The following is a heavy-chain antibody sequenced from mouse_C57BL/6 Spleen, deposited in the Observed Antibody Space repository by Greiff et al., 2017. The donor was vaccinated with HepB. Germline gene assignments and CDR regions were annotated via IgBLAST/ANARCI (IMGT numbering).Heavy chain of an antibody. J-gene: IGHJ2*01. CDR3: TTYYGSSPLDY. D-gene: IGHD1-1*01. CDR2: IDPENGDT. CDR1: GFNIKDDY. Sequence: EVQLVESGAELVRPGASVKLSCTASGFNIKDDYMHWVKQRPEQGLEWIGWIDPENGDTEYASKFQGQATITADTSSNTAYLQLSSLTSEDTAVYYCTTYYGSSPLDYWGQGTTLTVSS. V-gene: IGHV14-4*01.